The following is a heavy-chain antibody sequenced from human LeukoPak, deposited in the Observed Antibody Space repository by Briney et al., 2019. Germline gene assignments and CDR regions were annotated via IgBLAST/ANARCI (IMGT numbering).Heavy chain of an antibody. Sequence: PSETLSLTCAVYGGSFSGYYWSWIRKPPGKGLEWIGEINHSGSTNYNPSLKSRVTISVDTSKNQFSLKLSSVTAADTAVYYCAREVRGWLISDYWGQGTLVTVSS. J-gene: IGHJ4*02. CDR3: AREVRGWLISDY. D-gene: IGHD6-19*01. CDR1: GGSFSGYY. CDR2: INHSGST. V-gene: IGHV4-34*01.